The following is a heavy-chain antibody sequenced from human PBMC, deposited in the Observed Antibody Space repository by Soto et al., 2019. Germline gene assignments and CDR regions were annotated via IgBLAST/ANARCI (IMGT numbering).Heavy chain of an antibody. Sequence: GGSLRLSCAASGFTFSSYSMNWVRQAPGKGLEWVSYISSSSSTIYYADSVKGRFTISRDNAKNSLYLQMNSLRDEDTAVYYCARRRNSSSFADTIDYWGQGTLVTVSS. J-gene: IGHJ4*02. D-gene: IGHD6-6*01. V-gene: IGHV3-48*02. CDR2: ISSSSSTI. CDR3: ARRRNSSSFADTIDY. CDR1: GFTFSSYS.